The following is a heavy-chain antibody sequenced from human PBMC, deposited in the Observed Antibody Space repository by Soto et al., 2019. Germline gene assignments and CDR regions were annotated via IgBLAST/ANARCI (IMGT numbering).Heavy chain of an antibody. CDR1: GYTFTSYA. CDR3: ARDGTEDAYYYYGMDV. V-gene: IGHV1-3*05. Sequence: QVQLVQSGAEEKKPGASVKVSCKASGYTFTSYAMHWVRQAPGQRLEWMGWINAGNGNTKYSQKFQGRVTITRDTSASTAYMELSSLRSEDTAVYYCARDGTEDAYYYYGMDVWGQGTTVTVSS. CDR2: INAGNGNT. D-gene: IGHD1-1*01. J-gene: IGHJ6*02.